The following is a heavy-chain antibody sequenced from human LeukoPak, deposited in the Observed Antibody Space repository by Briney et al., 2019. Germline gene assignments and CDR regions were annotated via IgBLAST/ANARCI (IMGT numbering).Heavy chain of an antibody. Sequence: ASVKVSCKASGYTFTGYYMHWVRQAPGQGLEWMGWINPNSGGTNYAQKFQGRVNMTRDPSISTAYMELSRLRSDDTAVYYCAREQGGYYDSSGYTPEPGFDYWGQGTLVTVSS. CDR2: INPNSGGT. D-gene: IGHD3-22*01. CDR3: AREQGGYYDSSGYTPEPGFDY. J-gene: IGHJ4*02. V-gene: IGHV1-2*02. CDR1: GYTFTGYY.